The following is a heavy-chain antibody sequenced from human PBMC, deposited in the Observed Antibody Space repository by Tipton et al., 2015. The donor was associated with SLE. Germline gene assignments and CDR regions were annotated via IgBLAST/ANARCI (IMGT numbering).Heavy chain of an antibody. D-gene: IGHD7-27*01. CDR2: FYHRGTT. V-gene: IGHV4-38-2*01. CDR3: ARSRIGLGYNFDMDV. CDR1: GHSISSGFY. Sequence: TLSLTCSVSGHSISSGFYWGWIRQSPGKGLEWIGNFYHRGTTYYNPSLKSRVTISADTSKNHLSLRLSSVTAADTAVYYCARSRIGLGYNFDMDVWGKGTTVTVSS. J-gene: IGHJ6*03.